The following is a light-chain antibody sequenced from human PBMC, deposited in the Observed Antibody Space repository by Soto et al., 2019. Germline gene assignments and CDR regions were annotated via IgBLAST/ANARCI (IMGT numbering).Light chain of an antibody. J-gene: IGLJ1*01. V-gene: IGLV2-11*01. Sequence: QSVLTQPRSVSGSPGQSVTIPCTGTSSDVGGYNYVSWYQQHPGKAPKLMIYDVTKRPSGVPDRFSGPKSGNTASLTISGLQAEDEADYYCCSHAGSYTYVFGTGTKV. CDR1: SSDVGGYNY. CDR2: DVT. CDR3: CSHAGSYTYV.